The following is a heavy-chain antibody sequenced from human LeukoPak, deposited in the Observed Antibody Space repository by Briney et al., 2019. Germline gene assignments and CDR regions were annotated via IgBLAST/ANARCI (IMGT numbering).Heavy chain of an antibody. D-gene: IGHD5-24*01. CDR2: INPGGGST. Sequence: GASVEVSCKASGYTFASYYMHWVRQAPVLVLEWMEIINPGGGSTSYAQKFQGRVTMTRDTSTSTVYMELSSLRSEDTAGYYCARDRRLDGYNYFDYWGQGTLVTVSS. V-gene: IGHV1-46*01. CDR3: ARDRRLDGYNYFDY. CDR1: GYTFASYY. J-gene: IGHJ4*02.